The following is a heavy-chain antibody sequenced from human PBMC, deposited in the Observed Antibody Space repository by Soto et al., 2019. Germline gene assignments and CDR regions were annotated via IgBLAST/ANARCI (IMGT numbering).Heavy chain of an antibody. CDR3: ARGLLEWLSYYSYSDIDV. V-gene: IGHV4-34*01. Sequence: SETLSLTCAVNGGSFSGYYWSWIRHPPGKGLEWIGEINHSGSTNYNPSLKSRVTISVDTSKNQFSLKLSSVTAADTAVYYCARGLLEWLSYYSYSDIDVLGQGTTVPVS. D-gene: IGHD3-3*01. CDR1: GGSFSGYY. CDR2: INHSGST. J-gene: IGHJ6*02.